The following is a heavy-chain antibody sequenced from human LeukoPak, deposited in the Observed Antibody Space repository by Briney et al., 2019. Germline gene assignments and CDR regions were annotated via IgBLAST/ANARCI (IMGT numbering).Heavy chain of an antibody. Sequence: PGRSLRLSCAASGLTFSSYAMHWVRQAPGKGLEWVAVISYDGSNKYYADSVKGRFTISRDNSKNTLYLQMNSLRAEDTAVYYCAREVATTFDYWGQGTLVTVSS. CDR2: ISYDGSNK. J-gene: IGHJ4*02. CDR3: AREVATTFDY. CDR1: GLTFSSYA. V-gene: IGHV3-30*04. D-gene: IGHD5-12*01.